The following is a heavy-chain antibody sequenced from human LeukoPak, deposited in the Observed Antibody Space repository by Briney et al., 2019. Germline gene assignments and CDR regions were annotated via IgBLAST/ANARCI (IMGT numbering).Heavy chain of an antibody. CDR2: INHSGST. V-gene: IGHV4-34*01. Sequence: PSETLSLTCAVYGGSFSGYYWSWIRQPPGKGLEWIGEINHSGSTNYNPSIKSRVTISVDTSKSQSSLKLSSVTAADTAVYYCARAAGFDYWGQGTLVTVSS. CDR3: ARAAGFDY. CDR1: GGSFSGYY. J-gene: IGHJ4*02.